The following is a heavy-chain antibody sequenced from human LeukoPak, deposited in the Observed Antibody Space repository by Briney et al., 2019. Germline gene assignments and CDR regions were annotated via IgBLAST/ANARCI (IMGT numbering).Heavy chain of an antibody. Sequence: SETLSLTCTVSGGSISSYYWSWIRQPPGKGLEWIGYIYYSGSTNYNPSLKSRVAISVDTSKNQFSLKLSSVTAADTAVYYCARGGGRITMVRGVIGRRFYFDYWGQGTLVTVSS. V-gene: IGHV4-59*12. CDR3: ARGGGRITMVRGVIGRRFYFDY. CDR1: GGSISSYY. CDR2: IYYSGST. J-gene: IGHJ4*02. D-gene: IGHD3-10*01.